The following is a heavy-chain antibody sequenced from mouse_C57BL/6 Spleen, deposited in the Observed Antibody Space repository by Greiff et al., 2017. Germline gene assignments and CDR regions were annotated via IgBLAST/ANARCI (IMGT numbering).Heavy chain of an antibody. CDR1: EYEFPSHD. D-gene: IGHD2-5*01. CDR2: INSDGGST. V-gene: IGHV5-2*01. CDR3: ARHVRNYAWFAY. J-gene: IGHJ3*01. Sequence: EVLLVESGGGLVQPGASLKLSCESNEYEFPSHDMSWVRKTPEKRLELVAAINSDGGSTYYPDTIERRFIISIYNTKKTLYLQMSSLRSEDTALYYCARHVRNYAWFAYWGQGTLVTVSA.